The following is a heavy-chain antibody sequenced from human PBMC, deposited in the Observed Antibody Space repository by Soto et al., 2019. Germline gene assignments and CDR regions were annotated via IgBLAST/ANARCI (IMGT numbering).Heavy chain of an antibody. CDR1: GGSISSGGYY. D-gene: IGHD3-10*01. Sequence: PSETLSLTCTVSGGSISSGGYYWSWIRQHPGKGLEWIGYIYYSGSTYYNPSLKSRVTISVDTSKNQFSLKLSSVTAADTAVYYCAREGIYYGSGKSYGMDVWGQGTTVTV. CDR2: IYYSGST. CDR3: AREGIYYGSGKSYGMDV. J-gene: IGHJ6*02. V-gene: IGHV4-31*03.